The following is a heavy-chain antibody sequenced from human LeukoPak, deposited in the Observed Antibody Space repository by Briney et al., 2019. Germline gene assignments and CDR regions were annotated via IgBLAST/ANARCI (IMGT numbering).Heavy chain of an antibody. CDR2: IIPIFGTA. D-gene: IGHD2-15*01. J-gene: IGHJ4*02. V-gene: IGHV1-69*06. Sequence: SVKVSCKASGGTFSSYAISWVRQAPGQGLEWMGGIIPIFGTANYAQKFQGRVTITADKSTSTAYMELSSLRSDDTAVYYCAMTPYCSGGSCYSGYFDYWGQGTLVTVSS. CDR3: AMTPYCSGGSCYSGYFDY. CDR1: GGTFSSYA.